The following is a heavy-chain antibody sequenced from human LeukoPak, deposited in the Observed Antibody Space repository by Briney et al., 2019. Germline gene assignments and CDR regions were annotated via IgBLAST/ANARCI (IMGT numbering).Heavy chain of an antibody. Sequence: GGSLRLSCAASGFTFSDYYMTWIRQAPGKGLEWVSCIGTSGSTIYYADSVKGRFTISRDNAKNSLYLHMNSLRAEDTAVYYCARVGLAVAAAPLAFDPWGHGTLVTASS. CDR1: GFTFSDYY. D-gene: IGHD6-13*01. J-gene: IGHJ5*02. V-gene: IGHV3-11*04. CDR3: ARVGLAVAAAPLAFDP. CDR2: IGTSGSTI.